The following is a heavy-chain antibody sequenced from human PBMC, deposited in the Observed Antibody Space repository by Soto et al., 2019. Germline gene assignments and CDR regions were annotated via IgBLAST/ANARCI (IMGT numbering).Heavy chain of an antibody. CDR2: IYDSGST. CDR3: ARRLKPLSYLAF. CDR1: GGSISSYY. D-gene: IGHD3-22*01. Sequence: SETLSLTCTVSGGSISSYYWSWIRQPPGKGLEWIGYIYDSGSTYYNPSLKSRVTISVDTSKNQFSLKLSSVTAADTAVYYCARRLKPLSYLAFWGQGTLVTGSS. J-gene: IGHJ4*02. V-gene: IGHV4-59*08.